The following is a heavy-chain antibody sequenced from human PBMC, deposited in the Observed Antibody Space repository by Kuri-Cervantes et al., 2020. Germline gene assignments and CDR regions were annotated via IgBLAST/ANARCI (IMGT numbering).Heavy chain of an antibody. D-gene: IGHD3-10*01. CDR2: INHSGSI. CDR3: ARGRSPRPYYAPGTYYINYYMDV. Sequence: SETLSLTCAVYGGSFSGYYWSWIRQPPGKGLEWVGEINHSGSINYNPSLKSRVTISVDTSKNQFSLKLSSVTAADTAVYYCARGRSPRPYYAPGTYYINYYMDVWGKGTTVTVSS. V-gene: IGHV4-34*01. J-gene: IGHJ6*03. CDR1: GGSFSGYY.